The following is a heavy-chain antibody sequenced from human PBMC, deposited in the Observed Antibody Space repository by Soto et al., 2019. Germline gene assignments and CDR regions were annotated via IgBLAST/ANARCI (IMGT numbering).Heavy chain of an antibody. CDR2: IYPGDSDT. Sequence: GESLKISCKGSGYSFTSYWIGWVRQMPGKGLEWMGIIYPGDSDTRYSPSFQGQVTISADKSISTAYLQWSSLKASDTAMYYCGRLGSIAVARDAFDIWGQGTMVTLAS. CDR1: GYSFTSYW. CDR3: GRLGSIAVARDAFDI. J-gene: IGHJ3*02. D-gene: IGHD6-19*01. V-gene: IGHV5-51*01.